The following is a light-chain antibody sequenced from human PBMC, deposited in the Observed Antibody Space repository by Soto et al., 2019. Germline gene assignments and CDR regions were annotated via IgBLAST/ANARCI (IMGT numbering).Light chain of an antibody. CDR1: QSVSSN. J-gene: IGKJ1*01. CDR3: HQYGISPPRT. CDR2: GTS. Sequence: EIVFTQSPAIPSVSPGGRAARSCRGSQSVSSNLAWYQQKPGQAPRLLIYGTSSRATGIPDRFSGSGSGTDFTLTITRLEPEDFAVYYCHQYGISPPRTFGQGTKVDIK. V-gene: IGKV3-20*01.